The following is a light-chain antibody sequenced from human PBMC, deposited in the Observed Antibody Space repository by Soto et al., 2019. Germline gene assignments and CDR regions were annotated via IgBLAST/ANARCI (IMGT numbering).Light chain of an antibody. CDR2: WAS. J-gene: IGKJ1*01. Sequence: DIVMTQSPDSLAVSLGERATINCKSSQNNKNYLAWYQQKAGQPPKLIIDWASTRASGVPDRFSGSGSGTGFTLPISSLQAEDVAVYYCQHYYSSWTFGQGTKVEIK. CDR3: QHYYSSWT. CDR1: QNNKNY. V-gene: IGKV4-1*01.